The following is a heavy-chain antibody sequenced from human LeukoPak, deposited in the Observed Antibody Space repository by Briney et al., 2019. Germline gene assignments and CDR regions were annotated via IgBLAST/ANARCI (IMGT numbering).Heavy chain of an antibody. CDR3: ARGRVVVPAATPSLDV. J-gene: IGHJ6*04. CDR1: GGCFSGYY. V-gene: IGHV4-34*01. Sequence: PSETLSLTCAVYGGCFSGYYWSWIRQPPGKGLEWIGEINHSGSTNYNPSLKSRVTISVDTSKNQFSLKRSSVTAADTAVYYCARGRVVVPAATPSLDVWGKGTTVTVSS. D-gene: IGHD2-2*01. CDR2: INHSGST.